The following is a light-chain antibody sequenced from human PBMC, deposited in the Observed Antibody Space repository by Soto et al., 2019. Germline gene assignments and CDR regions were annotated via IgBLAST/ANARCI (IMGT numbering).Light chain of an antibody. J-gene: IGKJ1*01. CDR2: DAS. Sequence: MVLTHSPSTLSVSPLERVTLSFMSSQIVSSLLAWYQQKPGQGPRLLIYDASNRATGVSARFSGSGYGTDFTLTISSLEPDDFAVYYCHQRSSWPRGTFGQGTKVDIK. CDR1: QIVSSL. V-gene: IGKV3-11*01. CDR3: HQRSSWPRGT.